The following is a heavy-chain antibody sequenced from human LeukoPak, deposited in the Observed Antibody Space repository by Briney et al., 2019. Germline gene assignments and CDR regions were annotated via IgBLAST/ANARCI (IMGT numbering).Heavy chain of an antibody. J-gene: IGHJ4*02. CDR1: GFTFSSYA. V-gene: IGHV3-23*01. CDR3: AKMGVLRFLEWLASRDRYFDY. CDR2: ISGSGDST. Sequence: GGSLRLSCAASGFTFSSYAMSWVRQAPGKGLEWVSVISGSGDSTYYADSVKGRFTISRDNSNNTLYLQMNSLRVEDTAVYFCAKMGVLRFLEWLASRDRYFDYWGQGTLVTVSS. D-gene: IGHD3-3*01.